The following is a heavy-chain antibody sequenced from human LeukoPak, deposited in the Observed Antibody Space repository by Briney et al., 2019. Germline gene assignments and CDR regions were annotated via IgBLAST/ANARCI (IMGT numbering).Heavy chain of an antibody. CDR2: INVGNGNT. D-gene: IGHD2-15*01. Sequence: AASVKVSCKASGGTFSSYAISWVRQAPGQGLEWMGGINVGNGNTKYSQKFQGRVTITRDTSASTVYMELSSLRSEDTAVYYCVRWWLRGYYFDYWGQGTLVTVSS. V-gene: IGHV1-3*01. J-gene: IGHJ4*02. CDR1: GGTFSSYA. CDR3: VRWWLRGYYFDY.